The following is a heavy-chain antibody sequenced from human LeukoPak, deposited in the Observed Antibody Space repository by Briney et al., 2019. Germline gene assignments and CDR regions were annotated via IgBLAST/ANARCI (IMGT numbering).Heavy chain of an antibody. V-gene: IGHV6-1*01. CDR1: GDSVSSNSAA. J-gene: IGHJ5*02. Sequence: SQTLSLTCAISGDSVSSNSAAWNWIRQSPSRGLEWLGRTYYRSKWYNDYAVSVKSLITINPDTSKNQFSLQLNSVTPEDTAVYYCARSRAYITIFSVGWFDPWGQGTLVTVSS. D-gene: IGHD3-9*01. CDR3: ARSRAYITIFSVGWFDP. CDR2: TYYRSKWYN.